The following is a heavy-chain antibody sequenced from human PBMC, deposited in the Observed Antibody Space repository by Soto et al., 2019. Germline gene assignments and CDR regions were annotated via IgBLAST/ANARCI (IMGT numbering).Heavy chain of an antibody. CDR2: ISLNLQTI. Sequence: EVQLVESGGGLVQPGGSLRLSCAASGFTFSSHSMNWVRQAPGTGLEWVSYISLNLQTIYYADSVKGRFTISRDNAKNPLYLQMNTLRAEDTAVYYCTRDLTGYAMDVWGQGTTVTVSS. D-gene: IGHD2-2*01. V-gene: IGHV3-48*03. CDR3: TRDLTGYAMDV. CDR1: GFTFSSHS. J-gene: IGHJ6*02.